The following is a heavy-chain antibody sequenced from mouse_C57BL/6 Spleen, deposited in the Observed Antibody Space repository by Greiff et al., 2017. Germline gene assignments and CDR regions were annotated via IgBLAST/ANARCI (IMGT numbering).Heavy chain of an antibody. Sequence: VKLQESGPELVKPGASVKISCKASGYAFSSSWMNWVKQRPGKGLAWIGRIYPGDGDTNYNGKFKGQATLTADKSSSTAYMQLSSLTSEDSAVYFCARNFHYYGSSYAMDYWGQGASGTVSS. D-gene: IGHD1-1*01. V-gene: IGHV1-82*01. CDR1: GYAFSSSW. CDR2: IYPGDGDT. CDR3: ARNFHYYGSSYAMDY. J-gene: IGHJ4*01.